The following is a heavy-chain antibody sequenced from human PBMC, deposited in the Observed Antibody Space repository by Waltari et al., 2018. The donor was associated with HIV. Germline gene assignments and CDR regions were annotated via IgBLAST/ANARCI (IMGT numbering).Heavy chain of an antibody. J-gene: IGHJ4*02. CDR3: ARDQASYYDSSAYAH. V-gene: IGHV3-23*04. Sequence: EVQVVAVGGGLVQPGGSLTLSCQTAGCHLWGYARGWARQAPGKGLGWVSAIGGSGGRISYGDFAKGRFIISRDNSNNTLYLRMRSLRAEDTARYYCARDQASYYDSSAYAHWGQGTLVTVSS. CDR1: GCHLWGYA. CDR2: IGGSGGRI. D-gene: IGHD3-10*01.